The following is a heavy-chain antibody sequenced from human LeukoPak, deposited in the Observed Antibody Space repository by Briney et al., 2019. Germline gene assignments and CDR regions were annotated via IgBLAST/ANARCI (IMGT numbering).Heavy chain of an antibody. CDR1: GGSFSGYY. Sequence: SETLSLTCAVYGGSFSGYYWSWIRQPPGKGLEWIGEINHSGSTNYNPSLKSRVTISVDTSKNQFSLKLSSVTAADTAVYYCARESWTIPGYWGQGTLVTVSS. J-gene: IGHJ4*02. V-gene: IGHV4-34*01. D-gene: IGHD3/OR15-3a*01. CDR2: INHSGST. CDR3: ARESWTIPGY.